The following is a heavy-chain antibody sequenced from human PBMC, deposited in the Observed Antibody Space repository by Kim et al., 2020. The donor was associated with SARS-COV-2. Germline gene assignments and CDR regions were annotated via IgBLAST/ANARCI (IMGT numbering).Heavy chain of an antibody. V-gene: IGHV1-58*01. D-gene: IGHD1-26*01. Sequence: SVKVSCMASGSTFTGTDVQWVRQARGQRLEWIGWIVLGSGNTRYAQKFRERVTLTRDMSTRTSYMELRGLRFEDTAVYYCAKGHHGSPVAYWGQGTLVTVSS. CDR1: GSTFTGTD. CDR2: IVLGSGNT. CDR3: AKGHHGSPVAY. J-gene: IGHJ4*02.